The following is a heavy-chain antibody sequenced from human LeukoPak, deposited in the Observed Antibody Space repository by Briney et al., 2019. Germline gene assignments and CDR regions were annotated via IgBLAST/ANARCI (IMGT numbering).Heavy chain of an antibody. V-gene: IGHV1-2*02. D-gene: IGHD5-18*01. CDR2: INPNSGGT. Sequence: ASVKVSCKASGYTFTSYGISWVRQAPGQGLEWMGWINPNSGGTNYAQKFQGRVTMTRDTSISTAYMELSRLRSDDTAVYYCARQRDTAMVLTDWGQGTMVTVSS. J-gene: IGHJ3*01. CDR1: GYTFTSYG. CDR3: ARQRDTAMVLTD.